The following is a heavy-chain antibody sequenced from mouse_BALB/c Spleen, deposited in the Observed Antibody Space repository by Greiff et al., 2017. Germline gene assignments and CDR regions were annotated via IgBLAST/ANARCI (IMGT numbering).Heavy chain of an antibody. V-gene: IGHV7-3*02. J-gene: IGHJ2*01. Sequence: EVKLMESGGGLVQPGGSLRLSCATSGFTFTDYYMSWVRQPPGKALEWLGFIRNKANGYTTDYIASVKGRFTISRDNSQSVLYLQMNTLRAENSATYYCATDRGYFDYWGQGTTLTVSS. CDR1: GFTFTDYY. CDR3: ATDRGYFDY. CDR2: IRNKANGYTT.